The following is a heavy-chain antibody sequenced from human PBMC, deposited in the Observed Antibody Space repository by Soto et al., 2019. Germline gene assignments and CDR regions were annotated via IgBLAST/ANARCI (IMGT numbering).Heavy chain of an antibody. D-gene: IGHD6-6*01. CDR3: AAATGQLVPYYYYYGMDV. CDR1: GFTFTSSA. Sequence: SVKVSCKASGFTFTSSAVQWVRQARGQRLEWIGWIVVGSGNTNYAQKFQERVTITRDMSTSTAYMELSSLRSEDTAVYYCAAATGQLVPYYYYYGMDVWGQGTTVTVSS. J-gene: IGHJ6*02. CDR2: IVVGSGNT. V-gene: IGHV1-58*01.